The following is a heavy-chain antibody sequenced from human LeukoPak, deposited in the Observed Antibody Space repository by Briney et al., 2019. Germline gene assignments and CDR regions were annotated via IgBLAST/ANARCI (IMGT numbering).Heavy chain of an antibody. CDR2: IKHDGSEQ. D-gene: IGHD3-16*01. Sequence: GGSLRLSCAASGFIFTYNRMNWVRQAPGKGLEWVANIKHDGSEQIYVDSVKGRFTISRDNAKDSVYLQMNSLRAEDTAVYYCTRGLGEHGGVSDRWGQGTLVIVS. CDR3: TRGLGEHGGVSDR. V-gene: IGHV3-7*01. CDR1: GFIFTYNR. J-gene: IGHJ5*02.